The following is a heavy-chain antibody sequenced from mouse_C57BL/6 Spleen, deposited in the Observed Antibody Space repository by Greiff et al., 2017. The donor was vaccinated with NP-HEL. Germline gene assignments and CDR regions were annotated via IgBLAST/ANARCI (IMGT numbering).Heavy chain of an antibody. J-gene: IGHJ1*03. CDR2: IYPGDGDT. D-gene: IGHD2-1*01. CDR1: GYAFSSSW. Sequence: QVQLKQSGPELVKPGASVKISCKASGYAFSSSWMNWVKQRPGKGLEWIGRIYPGDGDTNYNGKFKGKATLTADKSSSTAYMQLSSLTSEDSAVYFCARCGNYEGWYLDVWGTGTTVTVSS. V-gene: IGHV1-82*01. CDR3: ARCGNYEGWYLDV.